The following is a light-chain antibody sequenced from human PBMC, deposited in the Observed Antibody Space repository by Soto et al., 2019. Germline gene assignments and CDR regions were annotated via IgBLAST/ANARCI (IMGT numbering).Light chain of an antibody. Sequence: QSVLTQPPSVSGAPGQMVTISCTGSSSNNGAGSDVHWYQQLPGTAPRLVIYGSRNRPSGVPDRFSGSKSGTSASLAITGLQPEDEADYYCQSYDNNMGGIVGGGTKLTVL. J-gene: IGLJ2*01. CDR2: GSR. CDR1: SSNNGAGSD. V-gene: IGLV1-40*01. CDR3: QSYDNNMGGI.